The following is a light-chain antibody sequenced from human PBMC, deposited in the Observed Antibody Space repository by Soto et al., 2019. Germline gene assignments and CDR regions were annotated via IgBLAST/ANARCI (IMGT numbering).Light chain of an antibody. J-gene: IGLJ1*01. CDR2: EGS. CDR1: ISDVGSAGP. Sequence: ALTQPASVSGSPGQSITISCSGSISDVGSAGPVSWYQHHPGQVPKLIIYEGSRRPSGVSSRFSGSKTGNTASLTITGLQAQDEANYYCCSYVGARTYVFGTGTKVTVL. V-gene: IGLV2-23*01. CDR3: CSYVGARTYV.